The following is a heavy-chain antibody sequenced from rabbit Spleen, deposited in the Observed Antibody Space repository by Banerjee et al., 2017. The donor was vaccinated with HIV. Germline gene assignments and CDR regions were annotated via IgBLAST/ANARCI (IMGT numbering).Heavy chain of an antibody. D-gene: IGHD3-1*01. V-gene: IGHV1S47*01. CDR1: GFSFSSSYY. CDR3: ARVVDGWSGAGL. J-gene: IGHJ3*01. CDR2: IYTGDGST. Sequence: QQQLEESGGGLVQPEGSLTLTCTASGFSFSSSYYMCWVRQAPGKGLEWIGYIYTGDGSTYYASWVNGRFTISRSTSLNTVTLQMTSLTAADTATYFCARVVDGWSGAGLWGQGTLVTVS.